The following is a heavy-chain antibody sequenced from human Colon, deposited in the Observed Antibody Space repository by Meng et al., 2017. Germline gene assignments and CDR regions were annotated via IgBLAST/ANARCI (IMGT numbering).Heavy chain of an antibody. CDR1: GGSVSSGSYY. Sequence: VQLQASGPGLLRPPDTLSPTCTVSGGSVSSGSYYWSWIWQPPGKRLEWIGYIYYSGSTNYNPSLKSRVTISVDTSKNQFSLKLSSVTAADTAVYYCARGASDYDFDYWGQGTLVTVSS. V-gene: IGHV4-61*01. CDR3: ARGASDYDFDY. CDR2: IYYSGST. J-gene: IGHJ4*02. D-gene: IGHD3-22*01.